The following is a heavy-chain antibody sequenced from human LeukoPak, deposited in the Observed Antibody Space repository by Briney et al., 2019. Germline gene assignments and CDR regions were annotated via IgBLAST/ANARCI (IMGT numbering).Heavy chain of an antibody. CDR3: ARGGGYYYDSSGYSPFDY. CDR2: ISSSGSGGNT. J-gene: IGHJ4*02. CDR1: GVTLSSYA. D-gene: IGHD3-22*01. Sequence: GGSLRLSCAASGVTLSSYAMSWARQAPGKGLEWVSGISSSGSGGNTYYADSVKGRFTISRDNSKNTLYLQMNSLRAEDTAVYYCARGGGYYYDSSGYSPFDYWGQGTLVTVSS. V-gene: IGHV3-23*01.